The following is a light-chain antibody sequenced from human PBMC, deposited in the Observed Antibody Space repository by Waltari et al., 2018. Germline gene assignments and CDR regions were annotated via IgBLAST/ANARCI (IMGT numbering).Light chain of an antibody. CDR1: QSIGTS. V-gene: IGKV1-39*01. CDR2: ATS. J-gene: IGKJ1*01. Sequence: DLQMTQSPSSLSAFVGDRVIITCRASQSIGTSLNWYQQKPGKAPKLLIYATSTLQSGVPSRFSGSGSGTDFTLTISSLQPEDFATYSCHQNYSPPPTFGQGTKVEIK. CDR3: HQNYSPPPT.